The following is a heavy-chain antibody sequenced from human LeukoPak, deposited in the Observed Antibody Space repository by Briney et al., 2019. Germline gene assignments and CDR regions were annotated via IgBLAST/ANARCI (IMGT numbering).Heavy chain of an antibody. Sequence: GGSLRLSCAASASGFTFSSYAMSWVHQAPGKGLEWVSAISGSGGSTYYADSVKGRFTISRDNSKNTLYLQMNSLRAEDTAVYYCAKSRGIVVLNGYWGQGTLVTVSS. CDR3: AKSRGIVVLNGY. D-gene: IGHD3-22*01. J-gene: IGHJ4*02. CDR1: ASGFTFSSYA. CDR2: ISGSGGST. V-gene: IGHV3-23*01.